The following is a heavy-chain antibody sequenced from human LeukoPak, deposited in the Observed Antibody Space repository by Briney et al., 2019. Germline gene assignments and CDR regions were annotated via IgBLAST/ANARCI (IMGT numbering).Heavy chain of an antibody. Sequence: GESLKISCKGSGYSFTTYWIGWVRQMPGKGLEWMGIIYPGDSDTRYSPSFQGQVTISADKSISTAYLQWSSLKASDTAMYYCARHVSRIGYSYGFDTVVTPGGYFDYWGQGTLVTVSS. CDR1: GYSFTTYW. D-gene: IGHD5-18*01. CDR2: IYPGDSDT. V-gene: IGHV5-51*01. J-gene: IGHJ4*02. CDR3: ARHVSRIGYSYGFDTVVTPGGYFDY.